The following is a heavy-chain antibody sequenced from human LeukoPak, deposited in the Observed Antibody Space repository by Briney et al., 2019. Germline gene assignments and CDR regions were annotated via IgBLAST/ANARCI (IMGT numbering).Heavy chain of an antibody. V-gene: IGHV1-18*01. CDR2: ISTYNGNT. CDR3: ARDQYYDSKGWFDP. D-gene: IGHD3-16*01. Sequence: ASVKVSCKASGYTFNSHGITWVRQAPGQGLEWMGWISTYNGNTNYAQKLQGRVTITTDTSTSTVYMELRSLRSDDAAVYYCARDQYYDSKGWFDPWGQGTLVTVYS. CDR1: GYTFNSHG. J-gene: IGHJ5*02.